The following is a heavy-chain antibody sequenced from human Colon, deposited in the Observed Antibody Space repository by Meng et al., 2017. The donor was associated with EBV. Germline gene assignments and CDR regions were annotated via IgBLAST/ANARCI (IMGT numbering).Heavy chain of an antibody. CDR3: ARDPYATGWAG. V-gene: IGHV4-4*02. Sequence: QVQLQESGLGLVKPAGTLSLTCPVSGDSISSDIWWSWVRQPPGKGLEWIGEIYHSGGTNYNPSLRGRVTISLDKSKNQFSLTLRSVTAADTAVYYCARDPYATGWAGWGQGTLVTVAS. D-gene: IGHD6-19*01. J-gene: IGHJ4*02. CDR2: IYHSGGT. CDR1: GDSISSDIW.